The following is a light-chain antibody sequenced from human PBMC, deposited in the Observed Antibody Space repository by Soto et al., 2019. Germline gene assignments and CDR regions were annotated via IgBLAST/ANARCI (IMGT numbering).Light chain of an antibody. V-gene: IGKV1-39*01. CDR1: QTINRF. CDR3: QQSYSSPQT. CDR2: GAS. Sequence: DIQMTQSPSSLSASVGDRVSITCRAGQTINRFLNWYQQKPGKAPKLLIYGASNLQGGVPSRFSGSGSGTDFTLTISSLQPEDFATYYCQQSYSSPQTFGQGTNVETK. J-gene: IGKJ1*01.